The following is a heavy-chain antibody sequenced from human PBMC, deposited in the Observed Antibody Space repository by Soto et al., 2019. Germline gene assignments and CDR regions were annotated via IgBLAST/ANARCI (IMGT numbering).Heavy chain of an antibody. V-gene: IGHV1-69*12. CDR2: IMPVFSTP. D-gene: IGHD3-3*02. Sequence: QVQLVQSGAEVKKPGSSVKVSCKTSGGTFRTSAISWVRQAPGQGLEWMGGIMPVFSTPDYAQKFQGRVNITAGESTGTAYMELSSLRSEDTAVYYCARDKDRQQLGGNYYYIMDVWGQGTTVTVSS. CDR1: GGTFRTSA. CDR3: ARDKDRQQLGGNYYYIMDV. J-gene: IGHJ6*01.